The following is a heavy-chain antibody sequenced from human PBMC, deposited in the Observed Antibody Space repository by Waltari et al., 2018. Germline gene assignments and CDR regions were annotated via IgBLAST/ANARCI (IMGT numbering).Heavy chain of an antibody. D-gene: IGHD3-22*01. J-gene: IGHJ3*02. CDR3: ARDTWAVDNSGYDS. V-gene: IGHV1-2*02. CDR2: INPKTGGT. CDR1: GYTFTTYH. Sequence: QVQLVQSGAEVKEPGASVKVSCKASGYTFTTYHMQWVRQAPGQGLEWMGWINPKTGGTSYAQKFQGRVTMTRDTAITTVYMELNRLTSDDTAVYYCARDTWAVDNSGYDSWGQGTMVTVSS.